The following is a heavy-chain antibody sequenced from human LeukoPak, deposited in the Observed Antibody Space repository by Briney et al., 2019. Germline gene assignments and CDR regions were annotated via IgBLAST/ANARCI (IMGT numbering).Heavy chain of an antibody. CDR3: AREGSGASLDY. V-gene: IGHV1-3*01. Sequence: ASVKVSCKASGYTFPIYAMHWVRQAPGQRPEWMGWINGGNGNTKYSQKFQGGVTFTRDTSASTAYMELSSLRSEDTAVYYCAREGSGASLDYWGQGTPVTVSS. D-gene: IGHD2-15*01. CDR1: GYTFPIYA. CDR2: INGGNGNT. J-gene: IGHJ4*02.